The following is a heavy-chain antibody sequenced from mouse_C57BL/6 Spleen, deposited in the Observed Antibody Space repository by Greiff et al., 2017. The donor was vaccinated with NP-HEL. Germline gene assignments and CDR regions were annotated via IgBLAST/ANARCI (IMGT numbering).Heavy chain of an antibody. V-gene: IGHV1-61*01. J-gene: IGHJ3*01. CDR2: IYPSDSET. CDR1: GYTFTSYW. Sequence: QVQLQQPGADLVRPGSSVKLSCKASGYTFTSYWMDWVQQRPGQGLEWIGNIYPSDSETDYNQKFKDKATLTVDKSSSTAYMQLSSLTSEDSAVYDCERREGARAYWGQGTLVTVSA. CDR3: ERREGARAY.